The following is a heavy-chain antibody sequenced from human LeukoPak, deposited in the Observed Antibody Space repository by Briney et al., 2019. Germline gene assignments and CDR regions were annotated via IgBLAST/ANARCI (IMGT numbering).Heavy chain of an antibody. V-gene: IGHV3-66*01. CDR1: GFTVSSNY. CDR2: IYSGGST. J-gene: IGHJ4*02. Sequence: QTGGSLRLSCAASGFTVSSNYMSWVRQAPGKGLEWVSVIYSGGSTYYADSVKGRFTISGDNSKNTLYLQMNSLRAEDTAVYYCARDCGSSGWYYFDYWGQGTLVTVSS. CDR3: ARDCGSSGWYYFDY. D-gene: IGHD6-19*01.